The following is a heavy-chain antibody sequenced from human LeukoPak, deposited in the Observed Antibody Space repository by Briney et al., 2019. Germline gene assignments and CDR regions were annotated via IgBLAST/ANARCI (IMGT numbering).Heavy chain of an antibody. J-gene: IGHJ4*02. V-gene: IGHV3-74*01. CDR2: INNDGSTT. D-gene: IGHD3-10*01. Sequence: GGSLRLSCAASGFTFGNTWMHWVRQAPGKGLVWVSLINNDGSTTNYADSVKGRFTISRDNAKNTVYLQMNSLRVEDTAVYYCAIGGTYGSGSWGQATLVTVSS. CDR3: AIGGTYGSGS. CDR1: GFTFGNTW.